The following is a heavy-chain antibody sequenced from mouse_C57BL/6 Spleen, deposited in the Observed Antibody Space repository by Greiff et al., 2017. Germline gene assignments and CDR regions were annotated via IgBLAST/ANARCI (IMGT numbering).Heavy chain of an antibody. D-gene: IGHD1-1*01. V-gene: IGHV1-9*01. CDR3: ARSGFITRVVAPLDY. CDR2: ILPGSGST. Sequence: VQLQQSGAELMKPGDSVKLSCKATGYTFTGYWIEWVKQSPGHGLEWIGEILPGSGSTNYNEKLKGKATFTADTSSNTGSMQLSSLTTEDSAIYYCARSGFITRVVAPLDYWGQGTTLTVSS. CDR1: GYTFTGYW. J-gene: IGHJ2*01.